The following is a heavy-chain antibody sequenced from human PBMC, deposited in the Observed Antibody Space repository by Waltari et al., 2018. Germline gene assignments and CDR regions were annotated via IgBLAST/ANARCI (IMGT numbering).Heavy chain of an antibody. Sequence: HVQLEQSGPEVKKPGSSVKVSCKASGGTFSTYTVTWVRQAPGQGLEWMGSIIPFLGISKYAQSLQARLTITVDQSTNTGYMELNNLRPEDTGVYYCARSGEMKGTVDYWGQGTLVTVSS. D-gene: IGHD1-1*01. V-gene: IGHV1-69*02. CDR3: ARSGEMKGTVDY. CDR1: GGTFSTYT. CDR2: IIPFLGIS. J-gene: IGHJ4*02.